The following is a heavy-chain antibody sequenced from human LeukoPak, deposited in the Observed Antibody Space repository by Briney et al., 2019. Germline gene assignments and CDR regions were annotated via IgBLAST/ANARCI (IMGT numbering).Heavy chain of an antibody. D-gene: IGHD6-19*01. V-gene: IGHV1-46*01. J-gene: IGHJ6*03. CDR3: ARDFRSGWYGLNYYYYMDV. CDR2: INPSGGST. Sequence: ASVKVSCKASGYAFTSYYMHWVRRAPGQGLEWMGIINPSGGSTSYAQKFQGRVTMTRDMSTSTVYMELSSLRSEDTAVYYCARDFRSGWYGLNYYYYMDVWGKGTTVTVSS. CDR1: GYAFTSYY.